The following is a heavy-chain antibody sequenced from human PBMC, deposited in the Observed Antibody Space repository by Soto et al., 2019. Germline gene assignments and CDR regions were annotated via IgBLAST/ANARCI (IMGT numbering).Heavy chain of an antibody. CDR2: SNHSGST. CDR3: ATANWSHHYFVP. D-gene: IGHD1-1*01. Sequence: QVRLQQWGTGLLKSSETLSLTCAVYGGSFSGYYWSWLRQPPGKGLEWNGESNHSGSTNYNPSLKSRVNISVDTSNNQFSLKLTSITAADKGVYYCATANWSHHYFVPWGQGTLVTVSS. J-gene: IGHJ5*02. V-gene: IGHV4-34*01. CDR1: GGSFSGYY.